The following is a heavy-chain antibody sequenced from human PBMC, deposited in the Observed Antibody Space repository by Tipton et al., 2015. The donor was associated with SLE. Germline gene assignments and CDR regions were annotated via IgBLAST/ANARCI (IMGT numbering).Heavy chain of an antibody. J-gene: IGHJ3*02. D-gene: IGHD6-13*01. CDR3: AKERIAARAFDI. Sequence: SLRLSCAASGFTFSAYAMSWVRQAPGKGLEWVSGITSPGGNTYYADSVKGRFTISRDNSKNTLYLQMNSLRAGDTAVYYCAKERIAARAFDIWGQGTMVTVSS. CDR1: GFTFSAYA. V-gene: IGHV3-23*01. CDR2: ITSPGGNT.